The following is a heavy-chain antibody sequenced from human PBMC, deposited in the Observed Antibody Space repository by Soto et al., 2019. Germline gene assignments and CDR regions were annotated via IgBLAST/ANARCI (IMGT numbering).Heavy chain of an antibody. J-gene: IGHJ6*02. D-gene: IGHD4-4*01. CDR1: GYSISSGYY. Sequence: PSETLSLTCAVSGYSISSGYYWGWIRQPPGKGLEWIGSIYHSGSTYYNPSLKSRVTISVDTSKNQFSLKRSSVTAADTAVYYCARDHRTVTTYYYYGMDVWGQGTTVTVSS. V-gene: IGHV4-38-2*02. CDR2: IYHSGST. CDR3: ARDHRTVTTYYYYGMDV.